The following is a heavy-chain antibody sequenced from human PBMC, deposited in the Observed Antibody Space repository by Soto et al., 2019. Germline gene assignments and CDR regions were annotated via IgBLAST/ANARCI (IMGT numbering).Heavy chain of an antibody. Sequence: GGSLRLSCAASGFTVSDNYLSWVRQAPGKGLEWVSVIYSGGSTYYADSVKGRFTISRDNSKNTLYLQMNSLRAEDTAVYYCAKGRASDCPGCTQDYWGQGTLVTVSS. CDR3: AKGRASDCPGCTQDY. V-gene: IGHV3-53*01. D-gene: IGHD2-21*02. CDR1: GFTVSDNY. J-gene: IGHJ4*02. CDR2: IYSGGST.